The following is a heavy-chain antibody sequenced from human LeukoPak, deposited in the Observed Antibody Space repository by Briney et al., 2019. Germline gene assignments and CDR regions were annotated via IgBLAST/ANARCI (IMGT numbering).Heavy chain of an antibody. D-gene: IGHD3-3*01. CDR3: ASNPYYDFRSGYYLFDY. CDR2: ISGSGGST. J-gene: IGHJ4*02. CDR1: GFTFSSYA. Sequence: GGSLRLSCAASGFTFSSYAMSWVRQAPGKGLEWVSAISGSGGSTYYADSVKGRFTISRDNSKNTLYLQMNSLRAEDTAVYYCASNPYYDFRSGYYLFDYWGQGTLVTVSS. V-gene: IGHV3-23*01.